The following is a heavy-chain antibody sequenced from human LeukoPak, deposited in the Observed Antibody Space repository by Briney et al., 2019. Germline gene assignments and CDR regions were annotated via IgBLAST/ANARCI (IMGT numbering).Heavy chain of an antibody. CDR2: IIPILGIA. D-gene: IGHD3-3*01. CDR3: AGEAGDFWSGDAFDI. V-gene: IGHV1-69*04. J-gene: IGHJ3*02. CDR1: GGTFSSYA. Sequence: SVKVSCKASGGTFSSYAISWVRQAPGQGLEWMGRIIPILGIANYAQKFQGRVTITADNSTSTAYMELSSLRSEDSAVYYCAGEAGDFWSGDAFDIWGQGTMVTVSS.